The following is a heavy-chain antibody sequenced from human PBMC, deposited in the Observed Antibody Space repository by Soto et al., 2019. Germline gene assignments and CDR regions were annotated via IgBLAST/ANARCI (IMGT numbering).Heavy chain of an antibody. D-gene: IGHD6-13*01. CDR1: RVACRCRS. Sequence: SSEARRVACRCRSMSSPYHATGKELEWMGGIIPIFGTANYAQKFQGRVTITADESTSTAYMELSSLRSEDTAVYYCASSSSWYQSDYWGQRTLVTVFS. J-gene: IGHJ4*02. V-gene: IGHV1-69*01. CDR2: IIPIFGTA. CDR3: ASSSSWYQSDY.